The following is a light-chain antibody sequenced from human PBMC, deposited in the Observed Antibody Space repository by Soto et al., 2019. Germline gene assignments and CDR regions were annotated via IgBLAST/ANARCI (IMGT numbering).Light chain of an antibody. CDR3: SSYTTSNTRQIV. J-gene: IGLJ1*01. V-gene: IGLV2-14*01. CDR2: DVS. CDR1: SSDVCGYNY. Sequence: QSVLTQPASVSGSPGQSITISCTGTSSDVCGYNYVSWYQQHPGKAPKFMIYDVSNRPSGVSNRFSGSKSDNTASLTISGLQAEGEADYYCSSYTTSNTRQIVFGTGTKVTVL.